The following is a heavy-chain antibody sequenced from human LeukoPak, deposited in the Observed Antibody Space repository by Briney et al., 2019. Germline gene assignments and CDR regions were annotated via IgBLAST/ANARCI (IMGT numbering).Heavy chain of an antibody. Sequence: VGSLRLSCAASGFTFSSYAMHCGRQAPGKGLEDVSAISSNGGSTYYANYVRGRFTISRDNSKNTLYLQMGSLRAEDMAVYYCARGRVLRYFDWLSTDFDYWGQGTLVTVSS. CDR3: ARGRVLRYFDWLSTDFDY. CDR2: ISSNGGST. J-gene: IGHJ4*02. V-gene: IGHV3-64*01. D-gene: IGHD3-9*01. CDR1: GFTFSSYA.